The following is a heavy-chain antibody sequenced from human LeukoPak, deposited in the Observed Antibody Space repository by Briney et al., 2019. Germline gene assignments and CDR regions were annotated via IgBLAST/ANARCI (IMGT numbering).Heavy chain of an antibody. J-gene: IGHJ4*02. CDR2: INWNGGST. V-gene: IGHV3-20*04. D-gene: IGHD3-9*01. Sequence: GGSLRLSCAASGFTFDDYGMSWVRQAPGKGLEWVSGINWNGGSTGYADSVKGRFTISRDNAKNSLYLQMNSLRAEDTALYYCARERSGMTYYDSLTGYSFFDYWGQGTLVTVSS. CDR3: ARERSGMTYYDSLTGYSFFDY. CDR1: GFTFDDYG.